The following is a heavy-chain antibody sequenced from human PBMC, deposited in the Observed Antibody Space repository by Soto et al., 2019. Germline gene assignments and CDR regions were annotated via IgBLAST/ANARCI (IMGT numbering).Heavy chain of an antibody. J-gene: IGHJ2*01. CDR2: IYSTGST. D-gene: IGHD2-15*01. Sequence: QVHLQESGPGLVKPSETLSITCSVAGGSISNYYWSLIRQPAGKRLEWIGRIYSTGSTNYNPSLKIRVTMSLDTSQKQISLQLTSVTAADTAVYYCAREAFSGGVWSFDLWGRGTLVTVSS. CDR1: GGSISNYY. V-gene: IGHV4-4*07. CDR3: AREAFSGGVWSFDL.